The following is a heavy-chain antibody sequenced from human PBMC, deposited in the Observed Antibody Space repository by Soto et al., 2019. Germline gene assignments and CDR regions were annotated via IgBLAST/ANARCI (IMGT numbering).Heavy chain of an antibody. Sequence: QVQLVESGGGVVQPGRSLRLSCAASGFTFSSYGMHWVRQAPGKGLEWVAVIWYDASNKYYADSVKGRFTISRDNSKNTPYLQMNRLRAEDTAVYYCARDCAGYSSGWYQRGGFDYWGQGTLVTVSS. V-gene: IGHV3-33*01. J-gene: IGHJ4*02. D-gene: IGHD6-19*01. CDR2: IWYDASNK. CDR3: ARDCAGYSSGWYQRGGFDY. CDR1: GFTFSSYG.